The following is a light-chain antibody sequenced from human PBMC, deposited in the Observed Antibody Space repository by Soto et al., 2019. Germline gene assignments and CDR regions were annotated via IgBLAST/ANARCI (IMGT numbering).Light chain of an antibody. V-gene: IGLV2-8*01. CDR3: SSYAGSNNLV. Sequence: QSALAQPPSASGSPGQSVTISCTGTSXDIGGYDYVSWHQQHPGKAPKLIIYEVSKRPSGVPDRFSGSKSGNTASLTVSGLQAEDEADYYCSSYAGSNNLVFAGGTKVTVL. J-gene: IGLJ3*02. CDR2: EVS. CDR1: SXDIGGYDY.